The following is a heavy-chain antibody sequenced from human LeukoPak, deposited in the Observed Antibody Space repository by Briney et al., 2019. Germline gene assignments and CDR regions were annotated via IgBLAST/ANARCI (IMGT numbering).Heavy chain of an antibody. J-gene: IGHJ6*02. CDR3: ARGEVTVTTTLLYYYYGMDV. D-gene: IGHD4-17*01. CDR1: GYTFTGYY. Sequence: ASVKVSCNASGYTFTGYYMHWVRQAPGQGLEWMGWINPNSGGTSSAQKFQGWVTMTRDTSISTAYMELSRLRSDDTAVYYCARGEVTVTTTLLYYYYGMDVWGQGTTVTVSS. CDR2: INPNSGGT. V-gene: IGHV1-2*04.